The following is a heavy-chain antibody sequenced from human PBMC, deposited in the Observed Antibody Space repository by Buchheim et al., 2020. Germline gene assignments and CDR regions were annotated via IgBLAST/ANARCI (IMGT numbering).Heavy chain of an antibody. CDR2: ISYDGSNK. CDR3: AKDSSSGYYSSFDY. V-gene: IGHV3-30*18. Sequence: QVLLVESGGGVVQPGRSLRLSCAAAGFTFSRYGMHWVRQAPGKGLEWVAVISYDGSNKYYADSVKGRFTISRDNYKNTLYLQMNNLRAEDTAVYYCAKDSSSGYYSSFDYWGQGTL. CDR1: GFTFSRYG. D-gene: IGHD6-19*01. J-gene: IGHJ4*02.